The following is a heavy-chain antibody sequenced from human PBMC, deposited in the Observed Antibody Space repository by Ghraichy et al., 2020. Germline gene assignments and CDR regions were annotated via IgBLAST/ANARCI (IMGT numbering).Heavy chain of an antibody. D-gene: IGHD6-13*01. CDR1: GGSVSSGSYY. Sequence: SETLSLTCTVSGGSVSSGSYYWSWIRQPPGKGLEWIAYIYYSGSTNYNPSLKSRVTISVDTSKNQFSLKLSSVTAADTAVYYCARRIAAAGIEGFDPWGQGTLVTVSS. CDR3: ARRIAAAGIEGFDP. J-gene: IGHJ5*02. CDR2: IYYSGST. V-gene: IGHV4-61*01.